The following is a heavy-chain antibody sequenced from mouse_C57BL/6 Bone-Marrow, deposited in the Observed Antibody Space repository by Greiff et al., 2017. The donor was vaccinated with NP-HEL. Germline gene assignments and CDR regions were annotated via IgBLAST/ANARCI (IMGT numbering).Heavy chain of an antibody. J-gene: IGHJ2*01. Sequence: EVKLMESGGGLVQPGGSLKLSCESNEYEFPSHDMSWVRKTPEKRLELVAAINSDGGSTYYPDTMERRFIISRDNTKKTLYLQMSSLRSEDTALYYCARRFYDGYFFGYGGQGTTLTVSS. CDR2: INSDGGST. CDR3: ARRFYDGYFFGY. V-gene: IGHV5-2*01. D-gene: IGHD2-3*01. CDR1: EYEFPSHD.